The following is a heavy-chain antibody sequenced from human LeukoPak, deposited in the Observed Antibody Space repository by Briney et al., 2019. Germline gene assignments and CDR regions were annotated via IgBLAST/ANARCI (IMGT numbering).Heavy chain of an antibody. D-gene: IGHD3-22*01. CDR1: GFTFSAYW. J-gene: IGHJ4*02. V-gene: IGHV3-74*01. Sequence: PGGSLRLSCAASGFTFSAYWMHWVRHAPGKGLVWVSRIYSDGSSTIYADSVKGRFTISRDNAKDTLYLQMNSLRAEDTALYFCSRSRDSSGFYFDSWGQGALVTVSS. CDR3: SRSRDSSGFYFDS. CDR2: IYSDGSST.